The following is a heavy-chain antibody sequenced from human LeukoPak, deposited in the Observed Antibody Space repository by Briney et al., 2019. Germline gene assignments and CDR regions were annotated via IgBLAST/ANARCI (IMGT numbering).Heavy chain of an antibody. J-gene: IGHJ4*02. CDR1: GFTFSSYG. CDR2: IWYDGSNK. V-gene: IGHV3-33*01. CDR3: ARDFRSTHIAVAGTWDY. D-gene: IGHD6-19*01. Sequence: GGSLRLSCAASGFTFSSYGMHWVRQAPGKGLEWVAVIWYDGSNKYYADSVKGRFTIPRDNSKNTLYLQMNSLRAEDTAVYYCARDFRSTHIAVAGTWDYWGQGTLVTVSS.